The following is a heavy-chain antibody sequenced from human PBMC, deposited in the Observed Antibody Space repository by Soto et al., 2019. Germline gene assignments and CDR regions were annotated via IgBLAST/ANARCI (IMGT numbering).Heavy chain of an antibody. J-gene: IGHJ4*02. D-gene: IGHD3-9*01. CDR2: TYYRSKWYN. V-gene: IGHV6-1*01. CDR1: GDSVSSNSAA. Sequence: PSQTLSLTCAISGDSVSSNSAAWNWIRQSPSSGLEWLGRTYYRSKWYNDYAVSVNSRITINPNTSTNQFSLQLNSVKPEDTTVDYCARKYYDILTSDYSSYYFDCWGQGTLVTVS. CDR3: ARKYYDILTSDYSSYYFDC.